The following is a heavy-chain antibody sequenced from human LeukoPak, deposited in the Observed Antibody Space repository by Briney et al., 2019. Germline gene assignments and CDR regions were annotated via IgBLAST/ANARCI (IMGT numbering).Heavy chain of an antibody. CDR2: INHGGHT. CDR1: GGSFNDYY. J-gene: IGHJ5*02. CDR3: VRSPFGNDAGA. Sequence: PSETLSLTCAVSGGSFNDYYWSWIRQSPGKGLEWIGEINHGGHTNYNPSLKSRVTMSVDTSKNQFSLNLISVTAADAAVYYCVRSPFGNDAGAWGQGTRVTVPS. V-gene: IGHV4-34*01. D-gene: IGHD1-1*01.